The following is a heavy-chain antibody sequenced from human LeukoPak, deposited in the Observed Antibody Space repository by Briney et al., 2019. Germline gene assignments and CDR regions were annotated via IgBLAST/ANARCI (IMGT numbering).Heavy chain of an antibody. D-gene: IGHD2-15*01. CDR2: VRPILGIA. CDR1: GGTFSSYV. Sequence: SVNVSCKSSGGTFSSYVVIWVRQAPGQGLEGMGRVRPILGIANYAQKSQGRVTITADKSTRTAYMELSSLRSEDTAVYYCAGSSEKPCSGGTCNFDYWGQGTLVTVSS. J-gene: IGHJ4*02. CDR3: AGSSEKPCSGGTCNFDY. V-gene: IGHV1-69*04.